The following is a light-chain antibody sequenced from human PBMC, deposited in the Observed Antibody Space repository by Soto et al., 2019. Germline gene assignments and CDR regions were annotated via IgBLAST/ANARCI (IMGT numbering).Light chain of an antibody. Sequence: DIVMTQSPDSLAVSLGERATINCKSSQSVLYSSNNKNYLAWYQQKPGQPPKLLIYWASTRESGVPDRFSGSGSGTDFTLTISSLQAEDVAVYYCQQYYRIPTFGGGTKVEIK. CDR2: WAS. CDR3: QQYYRIPT. CDR1: QSVLYSSNNKNY. V-gene: IGKV4-1*01. J-gene: IGKJ4*01.